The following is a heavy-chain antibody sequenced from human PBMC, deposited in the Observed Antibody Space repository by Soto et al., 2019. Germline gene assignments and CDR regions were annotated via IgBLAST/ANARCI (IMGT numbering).Heavy chain of an antibody. CDR2: INHSGST. V-gene: IGHV4-34*01. CDR3: ARDKITGLFDS. Sequence: PPDSLSSDFCHSSWLFRACYWNTFRPLPSVGLGWFGEINHSGSTNYNPSLKSRVTISVDTSKNQFSLKLTSVTAADTAVYYCARDKITGLFDSWGQGTLVTVSS. J-gene: IGHJ4*02. D-gene: IGHD2-8*02. CDR1: SWLFRACY.